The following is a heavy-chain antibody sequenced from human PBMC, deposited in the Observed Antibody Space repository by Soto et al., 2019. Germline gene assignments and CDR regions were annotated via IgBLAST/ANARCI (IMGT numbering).Heavy chain of an antibody. CDR3: AKDLPLWSGYSFYENH. CDR2: VSGSGASV. CDR1: GFIFSSHA. J-gene: IGHJ5*02. V-gene: IGHV3-23*01. D-gene: IGHD3-3*01. Sequence: EVQLLESGGGFVKPGGSLRLSCEGSGFIFSSHAMSWVRQAPGKGLEWVSSVSGSGASVHLPDFLKGRFSSSRDNSKNTVYLELNNLRVDDTAVYYCAKDLPLWSGYSFYENHWGQGTLVTVSS.